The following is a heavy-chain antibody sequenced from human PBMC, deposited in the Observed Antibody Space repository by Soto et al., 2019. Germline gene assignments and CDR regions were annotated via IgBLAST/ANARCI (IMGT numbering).Heavy chain of an antibody. CDR2: ISGSGGST. D-gene: IGHD3-3*01. V-gene: IGHV3-23*01. CDR1: GFTFSSYA. Sequence: GGSLRLSCAASGFTFSSYAMSWVRQAPGKGLEWVSAISGSGGSTYYADSVKGRFTISRDNSKNTLYLQMNSLRAEDTAVYYCAKRLSDFWSGWYYFDYWGQGTLVTVSS. J-gene: IGHJ4*02. CDR3: AKRLSDFWSGWYYFDY.